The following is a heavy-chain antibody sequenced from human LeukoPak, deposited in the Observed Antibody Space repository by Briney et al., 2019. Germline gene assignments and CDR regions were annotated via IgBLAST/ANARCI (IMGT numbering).Heavy chain of an antibody. Sequence: GGSLRLSCAASGFTVSHNYMSWVRQAPGKGLEWVSVIYSAGRTYYGDSVKGRFTISRDNSKNRLYLQMHSLRAEDTAVYYCAGGVIRQWLVRSFDYWGQGTLVTVSS. CDR3: AGGVIRQWLVRSFDY. CDR2: IYSAGRT. V-gene: IGHV3-66*01. J-gene: IGHJ4*02. CDR1: GFTVSHNY. D-gene: IGHD6-19*01.